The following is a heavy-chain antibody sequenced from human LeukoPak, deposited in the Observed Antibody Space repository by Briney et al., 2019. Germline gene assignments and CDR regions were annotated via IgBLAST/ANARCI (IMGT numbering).Heavy chain of an antibody. J-gene: IGHJ6*03. CDR1: GFTFTGYY. V-gene: IGHV1-2*02. CDR3: ARIGCSSTSCPSHYYYYMDV. D-gene: IGHD2-2*01. CDR2: INPNSGVT. Sequence: ASVKVSCKASGFTFTGYYLHWVRQAPGQGLEWMGWINPNSGVTAYAQKFQGRVTMTRDTSIGTAHMELSRLRSDDTAVYYCARIGCSSTSCPSHYYYYMDVWGKGTTVTVSS.